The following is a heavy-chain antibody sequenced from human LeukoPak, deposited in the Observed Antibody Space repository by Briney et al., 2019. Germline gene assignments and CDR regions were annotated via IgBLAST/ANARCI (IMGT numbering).Heavy chain of an antibody. CDR2: IYYSGST. CDR3: ARANSGWDRYDY. CDR1: GGSIRSFY. D-gene: IGHD6-19*01. J-gene: IGHJ4*02. Sequence: SETLSLTCTVSGGSIRSFYWSWIRQPPGKGLEWIASIYYSGSTYYNASLKSRVTISVDTSKNQFSLKMSSVTAADTAVYYCARANSGWDRYDYWGQGTLITVSS. V-gene: IGHV4-59*01.